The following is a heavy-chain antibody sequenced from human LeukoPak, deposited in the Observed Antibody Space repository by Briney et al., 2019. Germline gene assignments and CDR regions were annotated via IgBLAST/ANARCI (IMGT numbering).Heavy chain of an antibody. D-gene: IGHD3-3*01. CDR1: GFTFSSYA. J-gene: IGHJ4*02. Sequence: GGSLRLSCAASGFTFSSYAMSWVRQAPGKGLEWVSAISGSGGSTYYADSVKGRFTISRDNSKNTLYLQMSSLRDGDTAVYYCVRDQFFSFDYWGQGTLVTVSS. V-gene: IGHV3-23*01. CDR3: VRDQFFSFDY. CDR2: ISGSGGST.